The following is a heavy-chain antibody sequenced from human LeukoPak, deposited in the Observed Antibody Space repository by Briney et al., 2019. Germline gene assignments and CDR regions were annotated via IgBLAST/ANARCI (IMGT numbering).Heavy chain of an antibody. CDR3: ARELVVVPAGGPPNYYYYYGMDV. CDR1: GGTFSSYA. D-gene: IGHD2-2*01. Sequence: SVKVSCKASGGTFSSYAISWVRQAPGQGLEWMGGIIPIFGTANYAQKFQGRVTITADESTSTAYMELSSLRSEDTAVYYCARELVVVPAGGPPNYYYYYGMDVWGQGTTVTASS. V-gene: IGHV1-69*13. CDR2: IIPIFGTA. J-gene: IGHJ6*02.